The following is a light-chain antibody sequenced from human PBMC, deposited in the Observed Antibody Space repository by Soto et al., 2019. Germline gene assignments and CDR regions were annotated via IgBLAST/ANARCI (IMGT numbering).Light chain of an antibody. Sequence: QSALTQPASVSGSPGQSITISCAGTSSDIGAYKYVSWYQQHPGKAPTLVIYDVSNRPSGVSNRFSGSKSGNTASLTISGLQAEDEADYYCSSYTSSSSYVFGTGTKLTVL. V-gene: IGLV2-14*01. J-gene: IGLJ1*01. CDR3: SSYTSSSSYV. CDR2: DVS. CDR1: SSDIGAYKY.